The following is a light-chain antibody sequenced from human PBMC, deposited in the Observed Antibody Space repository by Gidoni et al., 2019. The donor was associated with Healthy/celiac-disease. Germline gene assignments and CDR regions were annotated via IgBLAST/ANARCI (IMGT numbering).Light chain of an antibody. J-gene: IGKJ2*01. CDR1: QDMSNY. CDR2: EAS. CDR3: QQYDNLLSYT. Sequence: QMTQSPPSLSASVVDRVTITCQASQDMSNYLNWYQQKPGKAHKLLSYEASNLETGVPSRFSGSGSGTDLTCTMSSLQPEDMATYDCQQYDNLLSYTFGQXTKLEIK. V-gene: IGKV1-33*01.